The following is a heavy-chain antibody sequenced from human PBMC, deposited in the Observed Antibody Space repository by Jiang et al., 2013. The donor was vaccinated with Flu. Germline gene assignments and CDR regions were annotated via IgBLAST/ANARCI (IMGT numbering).Heavy chain of an antibody. CDR3: ASPRHDSSIYYPDFDY. Sequence: GAEVKKPGASVKVSCKVSGHTLTELSMHWVRQAPGKGLQWMGGFDPEDGETIYAQKFQGRVTMTEDTSTDTAYMELSSLRSEDTAVYYCASPRHDSSIYYPDFDYWGQGTLVTVSS. CDR2: FDPEDGET. J-gene: IGHJ4*02. D-gene: IGHD3-22*01. CDR1: GHTLTELS. V-gene: IGHV1-24*01.